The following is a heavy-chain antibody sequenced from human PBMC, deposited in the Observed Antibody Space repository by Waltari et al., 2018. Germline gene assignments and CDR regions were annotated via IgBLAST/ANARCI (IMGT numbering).Heavy chain of an antibody. J-gene: IGHJ4*02. Sequence: QVQLQESGPGLVKPSETLSLTCDVSGYSINRGYYWGWIRQSPEKGREWIATIYHAGDTFSTPSLQTRVTISMAPSTNQFSLKLHSVTAADTAVYFCSRQVLGYCTSAACRRLESWGQVTLVTVSS. V-gene: IGHV4-38-2*01. CDR3: SRQVLGYCTSAACRRLES. CDR1: GYSINRGYY. D-gene: IGHD2-2*03. CDR2: IYHAGDT.